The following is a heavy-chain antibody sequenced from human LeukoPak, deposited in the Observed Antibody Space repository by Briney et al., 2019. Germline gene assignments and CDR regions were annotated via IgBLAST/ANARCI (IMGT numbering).Heavy chain of an antibody. Sequence: ASVKVSCKASGYTFTSYGISWVRQAPGQGLEWMGCISAYNGNTNYAQKLQGRVTMTTDTSTSTAYMELRSLRSDDTAVYYCARGGLSITMYYYFDYWGQGTLVTVSS. CDR3: ARGGLSITMYYYFDY. V-gene: IGHV1-18*01. CDR2: ISAYNGNT. D-gene: IGHD3-10*02. J-gene: IGHJ4*02. CDR1: GYTFTSYG.